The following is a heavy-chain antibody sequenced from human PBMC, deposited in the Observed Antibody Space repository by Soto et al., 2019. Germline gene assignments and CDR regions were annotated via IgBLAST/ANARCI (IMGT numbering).Heavy chain of an antibody. V-gene: IGHV4-59*12. CDR3: ARDDRHAYVGNFGY. CDR1: GGSPSYYY. D-gene: IGHD2-2*01. CDR2: IDNSGTT. J-gene: IGHJ4*02. Sequence: SETLSLTCTISGGSPSYYYWTWIRQPPGKGLEWIGNIDNSGTTNYNPSLKSRVIISVDTSNNQLSLKLSSVTAADTAVYYCARDDRHAYVGNFGYWGQGTPVTVSS.